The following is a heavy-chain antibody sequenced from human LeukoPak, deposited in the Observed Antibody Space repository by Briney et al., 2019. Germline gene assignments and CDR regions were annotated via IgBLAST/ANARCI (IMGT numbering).Heavy chain of an antibody. CDR3: AREAARGAGYYYYYMDV. Sequence: PGGSLRLSCAASGFTFSSYAMHWVRQAPGKGLEWVAVISYDGSNKYYADSVKGRFTISRDNAKNTLYLQMNSLRAEDTAVYYCAREAARGAGYYYYYMDVWGKGTTVTVSS. J-gene: IGHJ6*03. CDR2: ISYDGSNK. CDR1: GFTFSSYA. V-gene: IGHV3-30*04. D-gene: IGHD6-6*01.